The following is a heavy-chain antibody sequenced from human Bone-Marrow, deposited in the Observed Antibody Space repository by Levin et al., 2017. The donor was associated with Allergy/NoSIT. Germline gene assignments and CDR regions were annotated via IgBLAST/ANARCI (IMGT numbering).Heavy chain of an antibody. V-gene: IGHV3-23*01. D-gene: IGHD1-20*01. CDR2: ISGSGIST. J-gene: IGHJ5*02. Sequence: GESLKISCAASGFTFSSYAMNWVRQAPGKGLEWVSAISGSGISTHYADAVKGRFTLSRDNSKNTSHLQMTSLRAEETAIYYCAKDNWREDWCDPWGQGTLVTVSS. CDR3: AKDNWREDWCDP. CDR1: GFTFSSYA.